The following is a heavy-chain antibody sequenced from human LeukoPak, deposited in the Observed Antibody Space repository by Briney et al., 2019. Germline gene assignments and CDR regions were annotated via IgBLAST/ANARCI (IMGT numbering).Heavy chain of an antibody. CDR3: ARDDSSSWYDFWFDP. CDR1: GFTFSSCS. CDR2: ISSSSSYI. V-gene: IGHV3-21*01. J-gene: IGHJ5*02. Sequence: GGSLRLSCAASGFTFSSCSMNWVRQAPGKGLEWVSSISSSSSYIYYADSVKGRFTISRDNAKNSLYLQMNSLRAEDTAVYYCARDDSSSWYDFWFDPWGQGTLVTVSS. D-gene: IGHD6-13*01.